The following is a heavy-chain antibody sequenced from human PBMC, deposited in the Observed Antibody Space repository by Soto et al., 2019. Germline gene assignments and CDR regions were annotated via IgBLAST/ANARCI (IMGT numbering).Heavy chain of an antibody. CDR2: INHSGST. CDR3: ARGGYCTNGVCYNRRLTYYSDS. D-gene: IGHD2-8*01. Sequence: SETLSLTCAVYGGSFSGYYWSWIRQRPGKGLEWIGEINHSGSTNYNPSLKSRVTISVDTSKNQFSLKLRSVTAADTAVYYCARGGYCTNGVCYNRRLTYYSDSWGKGTLVIVSA. V-gene: IGHV4-34*01. CDR1: GGSFSGYY. J-gene: IGHJ4*02.